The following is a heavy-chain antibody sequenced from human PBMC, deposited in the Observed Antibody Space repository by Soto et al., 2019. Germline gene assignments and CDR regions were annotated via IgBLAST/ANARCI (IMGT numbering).Heavy chain of an antibody. J-gene: IGHJ6*02. V-gene: IGHV3-11*06. Sequence: PGGSLRLSCAASGFTLSDYYMSWIRQAPGKGLEWVSYISSSSSDTNYADSVKGRFTISRDNSKNTLYLQMNSLRAEDTAVYYCARVMASRYYYYVMDVWGQGTTVTVSS. CDR1: GFTLSDYY. CDR2: ISSSSSDT. CDR3: ARVMASRYYYYVMDV.